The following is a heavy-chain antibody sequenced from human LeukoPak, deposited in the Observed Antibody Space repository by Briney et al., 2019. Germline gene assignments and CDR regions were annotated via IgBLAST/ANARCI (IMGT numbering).Heavy chain of an antibody. CDR1: GGTFSSYA. CDR3: ARGTTTVTLYFDY. D-gene: IGHD4-11*01. V-gene: IGHV1-69*01. CDR2: IIPIFGTA. Sequence: SVKVSCKASGGTFSSYAISWVRQAPGQGLEWMGGIIPIFGTANYAQKVQGRVTITADESTSTAYMELSSLRSEDTAVYYCARGTTTVTLYFDYWGQGTLVTVSS. J-gene: IGHJ4*02.